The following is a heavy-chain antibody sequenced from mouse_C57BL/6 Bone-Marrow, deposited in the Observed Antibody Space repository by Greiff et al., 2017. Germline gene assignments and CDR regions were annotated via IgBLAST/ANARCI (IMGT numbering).Heavy chain of an antibody. CDR2: IYPGDGDT. D-gene: IGHD1-1*01. CDR3: ARNDYGSSYYAY. CDR1: GYAFSSYW. Sequence: VKLQVSGAELVKPGASVKISCKASGYAFSSYWMNWVKQRPGKGLEWIGQIYPGDGDTNYNGKFKGKATLTADKSSSTAYMQLSSLTSEDSAVYFCARNDYGSSYYAYWGQGTLVTVSA. V-gene: IGHV1-80*01. J-gene: IGHJ3*01.